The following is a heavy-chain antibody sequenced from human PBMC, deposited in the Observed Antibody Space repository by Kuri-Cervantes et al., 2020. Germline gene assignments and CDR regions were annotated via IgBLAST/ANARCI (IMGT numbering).Heavy chain of an antibody. D-gene: IGHD6-6*01. Sequence: GESLKISCAASGFTVSSNYMGWVRQAPGKGLEWVSVIYSGGSTYYADSVKGRFTISRDNSKNSLYLQMNSLRSEDTALYYCAKDLSSIAARRGMYYGMDVWGQGTTVTVSS. CDR2: IYSGGST. CDR1: GFTVSSNY. CDR3: AKDLSSIAARRGMYYGMDV. J-gene: IGHJ6*02. V-gene: IGHV3-53*05.